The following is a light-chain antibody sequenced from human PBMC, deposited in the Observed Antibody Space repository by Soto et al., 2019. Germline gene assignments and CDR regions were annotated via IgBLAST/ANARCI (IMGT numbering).Light chain of an antibody. V-gene: IGLV7-46*01. J-gene: IGLJ3*02. Sequence: QAVVTQEPSLTVSPGGTVTLTCGSSTGAVTSSHYPYWFQQKPGQAPRTVIYDTSNRHSWTPARFSGSLLGGKAALTLSGAQPEDEAEYYCLLSYSGARLFGGGTKHTVL. CDR2: DTS. CDR1: TGAVTSSHY. CDR3: LLSYSGARL.